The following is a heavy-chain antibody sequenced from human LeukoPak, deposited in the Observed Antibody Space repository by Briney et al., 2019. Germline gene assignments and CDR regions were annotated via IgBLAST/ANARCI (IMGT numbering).Heavy chain of an antibody. CDR1: SGSISSYY. J-gene: IGHJ6*02. CDR3: ARGRTVTTKYGMDV. Sequence: SETLSLTCTVSSGSISSYYWSWIRQPPGKGLEWIGYIYYSGNTNYNPSLKSRVTMSVDTSKNQFSLKLSSVTAAVTAVYYCARGRTVTTKYGMDVWGQGTTVTVSS. V-gene: IGHV4-59*01. D-gene: IGHD4-17*01. CDR2: IYYSGNT.